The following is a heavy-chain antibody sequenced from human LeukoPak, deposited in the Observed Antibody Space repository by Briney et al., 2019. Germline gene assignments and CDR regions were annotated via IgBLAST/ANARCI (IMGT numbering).Heavy chain of an antibody. CDR1: GYTLTELS. D-gene: IGHD6-13*01. V-gene: IGHV1-24*01. CDR2: VDPEDGET. Sequence: APVKVSCKVSGYTLTELSMHWVRQAPGKGLEWMGLVDPEDGETIYAEKFQGRVTITADTSTDTAYMELSSLRSEDTAVYYCATDLEIAAAGNFDYWGQGTLVTVSS. J-gene: IGHJ4*02. CDR3: ATDLEIAAAGNFDY.